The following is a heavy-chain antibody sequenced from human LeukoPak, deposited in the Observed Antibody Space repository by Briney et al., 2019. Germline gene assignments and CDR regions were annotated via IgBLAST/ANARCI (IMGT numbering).Heavy chain of an antibody. V-gene: IGHV5-51*01. CDR1: GYSFTSHW. CDR2: IHPGDSST. Sequence: GESLKISCKGSGYSFTSHWIGWVRQMPGKGLEWMGIIHPGDSSTTYSPSFQGQVTFSADKSIGTAYLQWSSLTASDTAMYYCARVYGGNSVDYWGQGTLVTVSS. J-gene: IGHJ4*02. CDR3: ARVYGGNSVDY. D-gene: IGHD4-23*01.